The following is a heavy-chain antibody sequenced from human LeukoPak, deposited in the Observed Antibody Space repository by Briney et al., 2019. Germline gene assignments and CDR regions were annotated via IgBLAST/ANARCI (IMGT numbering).Heavy chain of an antibody. D-gene: IGHD3/OR15-3a*01. V-gene: IGHV3-48*01. J-gene: IGHJ5*02. CDR1: GFTFSSYS. CDR3: ARDLMETSPWTTEGFDP. Sequence: PGGSLRLSCAASGFTFSSYSMNWVRQAPGKGLVWVSYISSSSSTIYYADSVKGRFTISRDNAKNSMYLQMNSMRAEDTAVYYCARDLMETSPWTTEGFDPWGQGTLVTVSS. CDR2: ISSSSSTI.